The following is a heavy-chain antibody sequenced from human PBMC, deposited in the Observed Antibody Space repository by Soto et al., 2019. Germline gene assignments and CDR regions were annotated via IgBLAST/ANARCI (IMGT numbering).Heavy chain of an antibody. J-gene: IGHJ6*03. CDR1: GYTFTSYD. D-gene: IGHD2-2*01. V-gene: IGHV1-8*01. CDR3: ARNLGYCSSTSCPSRSNYYYYMDV. Sequence: ASVKVSCKASGYTFTSYDINWVRQATGQGLEWMGWMNPNSGNTGYAQKFQGRVTMTRNTSISTAYMELSSLRSEETAVYYCARNLGYCSSTSCPSRSNYYYYMDVWGKGTTVTVSS. CDR2: MNPNSGNT.